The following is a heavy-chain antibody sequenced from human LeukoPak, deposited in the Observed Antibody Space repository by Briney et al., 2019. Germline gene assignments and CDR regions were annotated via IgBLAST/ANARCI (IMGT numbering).Heavy chain of an antibody. Sequence: GGSLRLSCAASGFTFSTSWMHWFRQAPGRGLVWVSRIKSDGSSTTYADSVKGRFTISRDNAKNTLYLQMNSLRAEDTAVYYCARDQYSSTWYRGAFDIWGQGTMVAVSS. CDR1: GFTFSTSW. V-gene: IGHV3-74*01. D-gene: IGHD6-13*01. J-gene: IGHJ3*02. CDR2: IKSDGSST. CDR3: ARDQYSSTWYRGAFDI.